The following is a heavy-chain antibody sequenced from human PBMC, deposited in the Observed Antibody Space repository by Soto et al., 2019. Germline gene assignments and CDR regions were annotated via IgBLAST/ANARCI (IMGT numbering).Heavy chain of an antibody. V-gene: IGHV3-48*03. Sequence: EVQLVESGGGLVRPGGSLRLSCAASGFTFSTYEMNWVRQAPGRGLQWVSYISSSGSPIYYADSVKGRFTISRDNAKNSLYLQMNSLRAEDTAVYYCVRITAVRRPPDYWGQGTLVTVSS. CDR2: ISSSGSPI. CDR3: VRITAVRRPPDY. CDR1: GFTFSTYE. J-gene: IGHJ4*02. D-gene: IGHD6-6*01.